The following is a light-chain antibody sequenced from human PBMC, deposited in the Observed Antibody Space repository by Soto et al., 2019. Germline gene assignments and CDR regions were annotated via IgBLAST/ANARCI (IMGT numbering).Light chain of an antibody. V-gene: IGKV1-5*03. CDR3: QQYNNYWT. CDR2: KAS. CDR1: QSISSW. Sequence: DIQMTQSPSTLSASVGDRVTITCRASQSISSWLAWYQQKPGKAPKLLIYKASSLESGVPSRFSGSGSGTEFTLTITSLHPDDFATYYCQQYNNYWTFVQGTKVEIK. J-gene: IGKJ1*01.